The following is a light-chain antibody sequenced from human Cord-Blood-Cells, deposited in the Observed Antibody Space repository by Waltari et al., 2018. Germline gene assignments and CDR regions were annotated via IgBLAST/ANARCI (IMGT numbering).Light chain of an antibody. V-gene: IGKV2-30*01. CDR3: MQGTRWPWT. J-gene: IGKJ1*01. Sequence: DVVMTQSPLSLPVTLGQPASISCRSSQSLVYSDGNTYLNWFQQRPGQSPRRLIYKVSNRDSGVPDRFSGSGSGTDFTLKISRVEAEDVGVDYCMQGTRWPWTFGQGTKVEIK. CDR2: KVS. CDR1: QSLVYSDGNTY.